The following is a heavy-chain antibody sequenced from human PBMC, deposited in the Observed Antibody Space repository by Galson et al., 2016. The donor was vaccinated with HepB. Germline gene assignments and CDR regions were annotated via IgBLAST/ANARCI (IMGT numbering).Heavy chain of an antibody. J-gene: IGHJ6*02. CDR3: ARLLGLRLVYHYYGMDV. D-gene: IGHD5-12*01. CDR1: GYTFTSYD. CDR2: MNPNSGNT. Sequence: SVKVSCKASGYTFTSYDINWVRQATGQGLEWMGWMNPNSGNTGYAQKFQGRVTMTRNTSISKAYMELSSLGSEDTAVYYCARLLGLRLVYHYYGMDVWGQGTTVTVSS. V-gene: IGHV1-8*01.